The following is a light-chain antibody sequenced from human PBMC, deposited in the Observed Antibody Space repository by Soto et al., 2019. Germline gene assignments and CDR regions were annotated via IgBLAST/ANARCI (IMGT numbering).Light chain of an antibody. CDR1: SSNIGSNT. J-gene: IGLJ2*01. Sequence: QSVLTQPPSASGTPGQRVTISCSGSSSNIGSNTVNWYQQLPGTAPKLLIYSNNQRPSGVPDRFSGSKSGTSASLAISGLQSEDEADYYCAALDDSLNGVVFGGGTQLTVL. V-gene: IGLV1-44*01. CDR3: AALDDSLNGVV. CDR2: SNN.